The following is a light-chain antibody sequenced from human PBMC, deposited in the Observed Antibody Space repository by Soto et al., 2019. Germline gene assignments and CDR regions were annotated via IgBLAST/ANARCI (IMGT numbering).Light chain of an antibody. CDR3: QQRSNWPLLT. CDR1: QSVSSY. J-gene: IGKJ4*01. Sequence: EIVLTQSPATLSLSPGERATLSCRASQSVSSYLAWYQQKPGQAPRLLIYDASNRATGIPARFSGSGSGTDLPLAIRSLEPEDFAVYYCQQRSNWPLLTFGGGTKVEIK. CDR2: DAS. V-gene: IGKV3-11*01.